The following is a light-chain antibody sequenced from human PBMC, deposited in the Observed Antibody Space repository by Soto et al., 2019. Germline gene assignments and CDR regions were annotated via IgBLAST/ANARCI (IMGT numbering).Light chain of an antibody. CDR3: AAWDAGVSGPA. V-gene: IGLV1-47*01. CDR2: RNN. J-gene: IGLJ2*01. CDR1: SSNIGSKY. Sequence: QLVLTQPPSASGTPGQRVTISCSGSSSNIGSKYVYWYQQLPGTAPKLLMYRNNQRPSGVPDRFSGSKSGTSASLAISGLLSEDEADYYCAAWDAGVSGPAFGGGTKLTVL.